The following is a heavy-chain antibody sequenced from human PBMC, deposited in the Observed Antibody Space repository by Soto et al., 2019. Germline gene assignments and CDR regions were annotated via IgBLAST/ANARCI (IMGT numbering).Heavy chain of an antibody. D-gene: IGHD3-10*01. CDR2: ISSSSSYI. J-gene: IGHJ6*02. CDR1: GFTFSSYS. V-gene: IGHV3-21*01. CDR3: ARGASITMVRGVITPLDV. Sequence: EVQLVESGGGLVKPGGSLRLSCAASGFTFSSYSMNWVRQAPGKGLEWVSSISSSSSYIYYADSLKGRFTISRDNAKNSLYLQMNSLRAEDTAVYYCARGASITMVRGVITPLDVWGQGTTVTVSS.